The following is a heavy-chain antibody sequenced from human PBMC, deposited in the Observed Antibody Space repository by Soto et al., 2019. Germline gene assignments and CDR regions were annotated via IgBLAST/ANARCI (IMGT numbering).Heavy chain of an antibody. CDR2: IYYSGRT. CDR3: ARHRRGWIAARPTFDP. CDR1: GGSISSSSYY. Sequence: SETLSLTCTFSGGSISSSSYYWGWIRQPPGKGLEWIGSIYYSGRTYYNPSLKSRVTISVDTSKNQFSLKLSSVTAADTAVYYCARHRRGWIAARPTFDPWGQGTLVTVSS. D-gene: IGHD6-6*01. J-gene: IGHJ5*02. V-gene: IGHV4-39*01.